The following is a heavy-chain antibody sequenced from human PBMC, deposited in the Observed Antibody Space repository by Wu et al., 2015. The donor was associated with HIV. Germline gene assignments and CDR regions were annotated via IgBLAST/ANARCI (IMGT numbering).Heavy chain of an antibody. CDR1: GGTFSSYA. Sequence: QVQLVQSGAEVKKPGSSVKVSCKASGGTFSSYAINWVRQAPGQGLEWMGGIIPLFGTTDYAQLFQGRVTITTDESTSTAYMRLSSLRSEDTAVYYCASPRSPGYSSAWPTYFDYWGQGTLVTVSS. D-gene: IGHD6-19*01. CDR2: IIPLFGTT. J-gene: IGHJ4*02. CDR3: ASPRSPGYSSAWPTYFDY. V-gene: IGHV1-69*05.